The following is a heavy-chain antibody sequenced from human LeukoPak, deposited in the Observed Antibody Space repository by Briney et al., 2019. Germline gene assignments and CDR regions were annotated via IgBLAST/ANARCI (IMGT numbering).Heavy chain of an antibody. CDR2: IVVGSGNT. J-gene: IGHJ6*02. CDR3: AAGYCSGGNCYPYYYGMDV. V-gene: IGHV1-58*01. D-gene: IGHD2-15*01. CDR1: GFTFTSSA. Sequence: SVKVSCKASGFTFTSSAVQWVRQARGQLLEWIGWIVVGSGNTNYAQKFQERVTITRDVSTSTAYMELSSLRSEDTAVYYCAAGYCSGGNCYPYYYGMDVWGQGTTVTVSS.